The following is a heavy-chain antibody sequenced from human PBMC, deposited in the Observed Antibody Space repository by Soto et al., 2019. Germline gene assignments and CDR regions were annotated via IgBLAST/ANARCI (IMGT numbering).Heavy chain of an antibody. V-gene: IGHV1-69*04. CDR1: GGTFSSYT. Sequence: ASVKVSCKASGGTFSSYTISWVRQAPGQGLEWMGRIIPILGIANYAQKFQGRVTITADKSTSTAYMELSSLRSEDTAVYYCARDPSGRKFEPSYYYYYYMDVWGKGTTVTVSS. CDR3: ARDPSGRKFEPSYYYYYYMDV. CDR2: IIPILGIA. D-gene: IGHD3-10*01. J-gene: IGHJ6*03.